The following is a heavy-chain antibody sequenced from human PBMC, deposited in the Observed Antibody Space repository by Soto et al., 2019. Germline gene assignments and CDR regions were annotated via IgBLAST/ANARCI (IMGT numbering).Heavy chain of an antibody. CDR3: VRDKPNNWFDP. CDR1: GCTFRSHW. V-gene: IGHV3-74*01. CDR2: INNDGSDT. Sequence: GGSLRLSCAASGCTFRSHWMHWVRQAPGKGLVWVSRINNDGSDTTYADSVKGRFTISRDNAKNTLYLQMNSLRAEDTAVYYCVRDKPNNWFDPWGQGTPVTVSS. J-gene: IGHJ5*02.